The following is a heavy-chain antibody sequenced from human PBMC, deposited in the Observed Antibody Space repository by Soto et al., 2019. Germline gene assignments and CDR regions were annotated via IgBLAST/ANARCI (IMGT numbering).Heavy chain of an antibody. CDR1: GFTFSGFA. J-gene: IGHJ6*03. CDR2: ISGGGYST. CDR3: AKGEVYYMDV. Sequence: GGSLRLSCAASGFTFSGFAMSWVRQAPGKGLEWVVYISGGGYSTYYAHSVKGRFTISRDNSKNTQYLQMNSLSAEDTAAYFCAKGEVYYMDVWGTGTTVTVSS. D-gene: IGHD1-26*01. V-gene: IGHV3-23*01.